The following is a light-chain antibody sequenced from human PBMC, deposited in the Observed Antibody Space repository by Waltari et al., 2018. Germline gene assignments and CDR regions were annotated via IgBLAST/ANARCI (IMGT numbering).Light chain of an antibody. Sequence: QSVLXXPPSLSXAXXQRVTIXXTGXXXNIXAXXAXHWSQQLPGSAPKLLIYGNNNRPSGVPDRFSGSKSGTSASLAITGLQPEDEADYYCQTYDSSLSSNYVFGSGTKVTVL. J-gene: IGLJ1*01. CDR3: QTYDSSLSSNYV. CDR1: XXNIXAXXA. V-gene: IGLV1-40*01. CDR2: GNN.